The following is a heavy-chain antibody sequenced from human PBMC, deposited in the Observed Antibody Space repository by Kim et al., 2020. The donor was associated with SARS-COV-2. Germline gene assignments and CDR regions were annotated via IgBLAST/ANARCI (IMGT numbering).Heavy chain of an antibody. CDR3: ASTPYDSSGYSYGMDV. Sequence: SETLSLTCTVSGGSISSSSYYWGWIRQPPGKGLEWIGSIYYSGSTYYNPSLKSRVTISVDTSKNQFSLKLSSVTAADTAVYYCASTPYDSSGYSYGMDVWGQGTTVTVSS. V-gene: IGHV4-39*01. CDR1: GGSISSSSYY. D-gene: IGHD3-22*01. CDR2: IYYSGST. J-gene: IGHJ6*02.